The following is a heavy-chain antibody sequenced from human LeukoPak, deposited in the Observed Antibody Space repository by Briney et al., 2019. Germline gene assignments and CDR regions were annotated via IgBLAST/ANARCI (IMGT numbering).Heavy chain of an antibody. CDR3: AKGGESSLPFDY. CDR2: VHTSRGT. J-gene: IGHJ4*02. D-gene: IGHD3-10*01. V-gene: IGHV4-4*07. CDR1: GGSISSHY. Sequence: SETLSLTCTVSGGSISSHYWSWIRQPAGKEPEWIGRVHTSRGTNYNSSLKSRLTMSVDTSKNQFSLHLASVTAADTAVYYCAKGGESSLPFDYWGQGTLVTVSS.